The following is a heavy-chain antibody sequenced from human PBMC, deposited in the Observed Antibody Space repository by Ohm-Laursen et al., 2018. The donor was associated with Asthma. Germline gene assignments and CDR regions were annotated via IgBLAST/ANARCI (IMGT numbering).Heavy chain of an antibody. Sequence: LSLTCAVSGGSVSGYYWSWIRQPPGRGLEWIAYMHSSGGANYNPSLQSRVTLSVDTSNNRVSLRLSFVTAADTALYFCARLDWALSVFDLWGQGALVTVAS. CDR1: GGSVSGYY. J-gene: IGHJ5*02. D-gene: IGHD3-9*01. CDR2: MHSSGGA. CDR3: ARLDWALSVFDL. V-gene: IGHV4-59*02.